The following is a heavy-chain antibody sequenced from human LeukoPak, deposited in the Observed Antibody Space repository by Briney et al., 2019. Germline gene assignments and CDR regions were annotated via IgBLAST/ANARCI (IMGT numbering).Heavy chain of an antibody. CDR1: GFTFSSYG. CDR2: ISYDGSNK. V-gene: IGHV3-30*18. D-gene: IGHD6-19*01. Sequence: GGSLRLSCAASGFTFSSYGMHWVRQAPGKGLEWVAVISYDGSNKYYADSVKGRFTISRDNSKNTLYLQMNSLRAKDTAVYSCAKAKRLEQWLVFDYWGQGTLSPSPQ. J-gene: IGHJ4*02. CDR3: AKAKRLEQWLVFDY.